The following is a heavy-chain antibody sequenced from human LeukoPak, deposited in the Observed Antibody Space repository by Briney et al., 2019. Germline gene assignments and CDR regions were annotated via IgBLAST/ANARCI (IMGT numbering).Heavy chain of an antibody. CDR2: ISSSSSTI. CDR3: ARDARGVVVPAATYDY. Sequence: GGSLRLSCAASGFTFSSYSMNWVRQAPGKGLEWVSYISSSSSTIYYADSVKGRFTISRDNAKNSLYLQMNSLRAEDTAVYYCARDARGVVVPAATYDYWGQGTLVTVSS. V-gene: IGHV3-48*01. J-gene: IGHJ4*02. CDR1: GFTFSSYS. D-gene: IGHD2-2*01.